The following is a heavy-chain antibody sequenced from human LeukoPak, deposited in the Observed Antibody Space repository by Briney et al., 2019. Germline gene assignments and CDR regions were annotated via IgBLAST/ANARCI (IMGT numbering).Heavy chain of an antibody. Sequence: ASVKVSCKASGYTFTGYYMHWVRQAPGQGLEWMGWINPNSGGTNYAQKFQGRVTMTRDTSISTAYMELSRLRSDDTAVYYCARIHLYYDSSGPSDYWGQGTLVTVSS. CDR3: ARIHLYYDSSGPSDY. J-gene: IGHJ4*02. V-gene: IGHV1-2*02. CDR1: GYTFTGYY. CDR2: INPNSGGT. D-gene: IGHD3-22*01.